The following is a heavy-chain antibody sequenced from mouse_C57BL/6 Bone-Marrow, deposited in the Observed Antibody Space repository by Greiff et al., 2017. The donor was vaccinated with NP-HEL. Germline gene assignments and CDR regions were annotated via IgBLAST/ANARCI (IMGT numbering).Heavy chain of an antibody. V-gene: IGHV1-64*01. CDR2: IHPNSGST. J-gene: IGHJ2*01. CDR1: GYTFTSYW. Sequence: QVQLQQPGAELVKPGASVKLSCKASGYTFTSYWMHWVKQRPGQGLEWIGMIHPNSGSTNYNEKFKSKATLTVDKSSSTAYMQLSSLTSEDSAVYYRAREGGYDGWLYFDYWGQGTTLTVSS. D-gene: IGHD2-3*01. CDR3: AREGGYDGWLYFDY.